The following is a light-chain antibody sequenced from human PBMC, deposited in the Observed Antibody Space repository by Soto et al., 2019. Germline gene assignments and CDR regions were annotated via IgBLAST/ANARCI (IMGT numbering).Light chain of an antibody. CDR1: SSDVGGYNY. Sequence: QSALTQPASVSGSPGQSITISCTGTSSDVGGYNYVSWYQQHPGKAPKLMIYDVSNRPLGVSNRFSGSKSGNMASLTISGLQAEDEADYYCSSYTSSSTGVFGGGTKLTVL. CDR2: DVS. J-gene: IGLJ2*01. V-gene: IGLV2-14*01. CDR3: SSYTSSSTGV.